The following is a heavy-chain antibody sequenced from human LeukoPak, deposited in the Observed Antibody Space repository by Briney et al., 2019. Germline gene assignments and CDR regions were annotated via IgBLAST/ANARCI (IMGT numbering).Heavy chain of an antibody. D-gene: IGHD3-3*01. CDR2: IYYSGST. Sequence: SETLSLTCTASGGSISSYYWSWIRQPPGKGLEWIGYIYYSGSTNYNPSLKSRVTISVDTSKNQFSLRLTSVTAADTAVYYCARGGSYYDFWSGYYDYYYYMDVWGKGTTVTVSS. CDR3: ARGGSYYDFWSGYYDYYYYMDV. CDR1: GGSISSYY. J-gene: IGHJ6*03. V-gene: IGHV4-59*01.